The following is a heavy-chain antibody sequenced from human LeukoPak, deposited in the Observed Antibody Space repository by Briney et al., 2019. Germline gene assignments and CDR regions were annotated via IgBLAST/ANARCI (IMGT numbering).Heavy chain of an antibody. D-gene: IGHD2-15*01. CDR3: AKTYIVVVVAATPGWFDP. CDR2: ISGSGGST. V-gene: IGHV3-23*01. J-gene: IGHJ5*02. CDR1: GFTFSWNG. Sequence: GGSLRLSCAASGFTFSWNGMHWVRQAPGKGLEWVSAISGSGGSTYYADSVKGRFTISRDNSKNTLYLQMNSLRAEDTAVYYCAKTYIVVVVAATPGWFDPWGQGTLVTVSS.